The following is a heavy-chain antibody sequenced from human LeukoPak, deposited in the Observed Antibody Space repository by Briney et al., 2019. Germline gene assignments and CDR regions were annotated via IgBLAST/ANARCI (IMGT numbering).Heavy chain of an antibody. V-gene: IGHV2-70*01. D-gene: IGHD3-22*01. Sequence: SGPTLLHPTQPLTLIFTFSGFSLSSRGMCVSWIRQPPVKALEWLSLIDWDDDKYYSTSLKTRLTISKDTSKNQVVLTMTNMDPVDTATYYCARIRRDYDSSGYYYLTDYWGQGTLVTVSS. J-gene: IGHJ4*02. CDR2: IDWDDDK. CDR3: ARIRRDYDSSGYYYLTDY. CDR1: GFSLSSRGMC.